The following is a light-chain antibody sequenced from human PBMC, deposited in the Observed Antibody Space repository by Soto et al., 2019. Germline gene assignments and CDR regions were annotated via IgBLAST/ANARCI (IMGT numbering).Light chain of an antibody. CDR1: QSISTW. CDR3: QQYHTFSIA. Sequence: DIQMTQSPSTLSATVGDSVTVTCRASQSISTWLAWYQQKPGRAPKLLIYDSSSLESGVPSRFSGSGSGTDFTLTISGLQPDDFATYYYQQYHTFSIAFGQGTRLEIK. J-gene: IGKJ5*01. CDR2: DSS. V-gene: IGKV1-5*01.